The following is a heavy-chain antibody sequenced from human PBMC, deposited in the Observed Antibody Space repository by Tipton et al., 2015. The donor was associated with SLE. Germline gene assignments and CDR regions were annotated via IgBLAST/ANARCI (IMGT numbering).Heavy chain of an antibody. CDR1: GGSISSYY. CDR2: IYYSGST. V-gene: IGHV4-59*08. Sequence: TLSLTCTVSGGSISSYYWSWIRQPPGKGLEWIGYIYYSGSTNYNPSLKSRVTISVDTSKNQFSLKLSSVTAADTAVYYCARGDIAVVVAATPDAFDIWGQGTMVTVSS. CDR3: ARGDIAVVVAATPDAFDI. D-gene: IGHD2-15*01. J-gene: IGHJ3*02.